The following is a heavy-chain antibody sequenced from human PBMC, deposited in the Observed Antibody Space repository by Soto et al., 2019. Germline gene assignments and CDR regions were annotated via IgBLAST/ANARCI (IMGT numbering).Heavy chain of an antibody. Sequence: SVKVSCKASGGTFSSYAISWVRQAPGQGLEWMGGIIPIFGTANYAQKFQGRVTITADKSTSTAYMELSSLRSEDTAVYYCAREPGRYCSSTSCYPDTFDYWGQGTLVTVSS. V-gene: IGHV1-69*06. CDR3: AREPGRYCSSTSCYPDTFDY. D-gene: IGHD2-2*01. J-gene: IGHJ4*02. CDR1: GGTFSSYA. CDR2: IIPIFGTA.